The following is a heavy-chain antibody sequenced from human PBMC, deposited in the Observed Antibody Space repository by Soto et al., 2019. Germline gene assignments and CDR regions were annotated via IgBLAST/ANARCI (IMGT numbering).Heavy chain of an antibody. V-gene: IGHV4-39*01. D-gene: IGHD3-3*02. J-gene: IGHJ5*02. Sequence: SETLSLTCTVSGGSISSSSYYWGWIRQPPGKGLEWIGSIYYSGSTYYNPSLKSRVTISVDTSKNQFSLKLSSVTAADTAVYYCARPVLDGLYNWFDPWGQGTLVTVSS. CDR2: IYYSGST. CDR1: GGSISSSSYY. CDR3: ARPVLDGLYNWFDP.